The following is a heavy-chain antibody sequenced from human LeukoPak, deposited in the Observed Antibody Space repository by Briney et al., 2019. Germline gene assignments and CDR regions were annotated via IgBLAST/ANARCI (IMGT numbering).Heavy chain of an antibody. Sequence: SETLSLTCTVSGGSISSYYWSWIRQPPGKGLEWIGYIYYSGSTNYNPSLKSRVTISVDTSKNQFSLKLSSVTAADTAVYYCARHGKRIAAAGFDYWGQGTLVTVSS. CDR2: IYYSGST. V-gene: IGHV4-59*08. J-gene: IGHJ4*02. D-gene: IGHD6-13*01. CDR3: ARHGKRIAAAGFDY. CDR1: GGSISSYY.